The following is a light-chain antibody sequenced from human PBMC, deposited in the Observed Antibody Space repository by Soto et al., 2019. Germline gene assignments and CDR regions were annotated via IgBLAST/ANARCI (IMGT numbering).Light chain of an antibody. CDR2: EAS. CDR1: QAIGNY. V-gene: IGKV1-33*01. J-gene: IGKJ4*01. CDR3: QQYDDLPFT. Sequence: DIQMTLSPSSLSASVGDRVTITCQASQAIGNYLTWYQQKPGKAPKLLIYEASNLETGVPSRFSGSGSGTDFTFTINSLQPEDIATYYCQQYDDLPFTFGGGTKVEIK.